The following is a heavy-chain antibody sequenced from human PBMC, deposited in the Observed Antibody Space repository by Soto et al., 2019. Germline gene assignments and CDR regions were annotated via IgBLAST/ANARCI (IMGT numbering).Heavy chain of an antibody. V-gene: IGHV1-2*04. CDR2: INPNSGGT. D-gene: IGHD3-9*01. Sequence: QVQLVQSGAEVKKPGASVKVSCKASGYTFTGYYMHWVRQAPGQGLEWMGWINPNSGGTNYAQKFKGWVPMTGERSLDMAYMGRGSLRSDDRAVFYWGGGSVHADILPGYYCYEGRHAGGQGPTVTVS. CDR3: GGGSVHADILPGYYCYEGRHA. J-gene: IGHJ6*02. CDR1: GYTFTGYY.